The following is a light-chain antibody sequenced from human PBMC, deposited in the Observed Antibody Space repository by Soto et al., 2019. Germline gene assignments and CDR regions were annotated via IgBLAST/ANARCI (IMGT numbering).Light chain of an antibody. V-gene: IGLV2-14*01. J-gene: IGLJ1*01. CDR3: SSYGSSTALEV. Sequence: QSVLTQPASVSGSPGQSNTISCTGTSSDVGDYDYVSWYQQHPGKAPKLMIYDVSNRPSGISNRFSGSKSGNTASLTISGLQAEDEAHYYCSSYGSSTALEVFGTGTKLTVL. CDR1: SSDVGDYDY. CDR2: DVS.